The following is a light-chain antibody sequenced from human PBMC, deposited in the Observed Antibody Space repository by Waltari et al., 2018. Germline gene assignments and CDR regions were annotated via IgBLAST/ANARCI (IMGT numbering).Light chain of an antibody. Sequence: AIQMTQSPSSLSASVGDRVTITCRASQGIRNDLGWYQQKAGKAPKLLIYDASSLRSGVPSRFSGSGSGTEFTLTISSLQPEDFATYYCLQDYNYPWTFGQGTKVEIK. J-gene: IGKJ1*01. CDR3: LQDYNYPWT. CDR1: QGIRND. V-gene: IGKV1-6*01. CDR2: DAS.